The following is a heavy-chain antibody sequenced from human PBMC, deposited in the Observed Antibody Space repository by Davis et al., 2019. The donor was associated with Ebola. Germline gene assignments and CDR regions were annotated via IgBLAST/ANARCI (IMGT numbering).Heavy chain of an antibody. Sequence: GESLKISCAASGFSFSAYGMSWVRQAPGKGLEWVSSISDSRGTTKYADSVKGRFTISRANSNSTVFLQMNSLRAEDQAVYYWEKLSRGSLIYENNGYFGYYFDNWRQGTLVTVSS. CDR3: EKLSRGSLIYENNGYFGYYFDN. CDR2: ISDSRGTT. V-gene: IGHV3-23*01. CDR1: GFSFSAYG. J-gene: IGHJ4*02. D-gene: IGHD3-22*01.